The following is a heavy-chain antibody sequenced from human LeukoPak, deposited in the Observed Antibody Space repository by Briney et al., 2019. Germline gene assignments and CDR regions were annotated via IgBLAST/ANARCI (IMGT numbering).Heavy chain of an antibody. D-gene: IGHD2-21*01. Sequence: GGSLRLSCAASGFTFSTYAMSWVRQAPGKGLEWVSVIYSGGSTYYADFVKGRFTISRDNSKNTLYLQMNSLRAEDTAVYYCARGKLFPVDWGQGTLVTVSS. J-gene: IGHJ4*02. V-gene: IGHV3-53*01. CDR2: IYSGGST. CDR3: ARGKLFPVD. CDR1: GFTFSTYA.